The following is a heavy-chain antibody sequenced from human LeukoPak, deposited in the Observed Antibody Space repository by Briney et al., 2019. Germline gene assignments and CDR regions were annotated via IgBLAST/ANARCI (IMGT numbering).Heavy chain of an antibody. J-gene: IGHJ4*02. CDR2: IIGGSGRT. CDR3: AKHGRGNNSRDYFDY. V-gene: IGHV3-23*01. Sequence: GGSLRLACAAAAFTSSNYAMSWVRQAARKGLEWVSTIIGGSGRTYYTDYVKGRFTISRDHSENTLYLQMNSLRAQDTAVYHCAKHGRGNNSRDYFDYWGQGTLVTVSS. D-gene: IGHD5-12*01. CDR1: AFTSSNYA.